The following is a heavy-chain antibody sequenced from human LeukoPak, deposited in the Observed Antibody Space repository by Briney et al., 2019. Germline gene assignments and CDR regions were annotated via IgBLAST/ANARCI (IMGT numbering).Heavy chain of an antibody. CDR2: VDPEDGET. V-gene: IGHV1-69-2*01. CDR3: ATLLAVAEFDY. CDR1: GYTFTDYY. Sequence: GASVKVSCKVSGYTFTDYYMHWVQQAPGKGLEWMGLVDPEDGETIYAEKFQGRVTITADTSTDTAYMELSSLRSEDTAVDYCATLLAVAEFDYWGQGTLVTVSS. J-gene: IGHJ4*02. D-gene: IGHD6-19*01.